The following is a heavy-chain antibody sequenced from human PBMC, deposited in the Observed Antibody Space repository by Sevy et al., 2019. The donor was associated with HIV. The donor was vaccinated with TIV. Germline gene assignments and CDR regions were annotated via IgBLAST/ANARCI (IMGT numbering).Heavy chain of an antibody. D-gene: IGHD2-2*01. CDR3: ARDCSSATCLWGLDV. CDR1: GFTYNNYW. V-gene: IGHV3-7*03. CDR2: IKRDGSEK. J-gene: IGHJ6*02. Sequence: GGSLRLSCIASGFTYNNYWMSWVRQAPGKGLEWVANIKRDGSEKYYVASVKGRFTNSRDNAKNSLYLQMNSLRAEDTAVYYCARDCSSATCLWGLDVWGQGTTVTVSS.